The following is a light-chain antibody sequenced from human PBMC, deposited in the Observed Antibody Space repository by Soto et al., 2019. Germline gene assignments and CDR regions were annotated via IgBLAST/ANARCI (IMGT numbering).Light chain of an antibody. CDR2: EVS. CDR1: SSDVGGYNY. Sequence: QSALTQPASVSGSPGQSITISCTGTSSDVGGYNYVSWYQQHPGKVPKLIIYEVSNRPSGVSNRFSGSKSGNTASLTISGLQAEDEADYYCGSYTSSSTPYVFGTGTKLTVL. J-gene: IGLJ1*01. CDR3: GSYTSSSTPYV. V-gene: IGLV2-14*01.